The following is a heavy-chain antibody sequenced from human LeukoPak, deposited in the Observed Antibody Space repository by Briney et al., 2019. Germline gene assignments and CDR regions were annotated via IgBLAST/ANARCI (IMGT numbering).Heavy chain of an antibody. Sequence: PSETLSLTCTVFGGSIGSYFWTWIRQPPGKALGWIGYVYSSGITNYNPSLKSRVTISVDTSKNQFSLRMTSVTAADTAVYFCARESWDTMVRGAVFDYWGLGTLVAVSS. V-gene: IGHV4-59*01. CDR3: ARESWDTMVRGAVFDY. J-gene: IGHJ4*02. D-gene: IGHD3-10*01. CDR2: VYSSGIT. CDR1: GGSIGSYF.